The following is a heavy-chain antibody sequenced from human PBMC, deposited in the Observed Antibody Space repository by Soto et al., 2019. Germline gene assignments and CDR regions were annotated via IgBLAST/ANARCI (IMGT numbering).Heavy chain of an antibody. CDR2: IYYSGST. V-gene: IGHV4-31*03. CDR1: GGSISSGGYY. D-gene: IGHD2-21*02. CDR3: ARSSPVVTAP. J-gene: IGHJ5*02. Sequence: QVQLQESGPGLVKPSQTLSLTCTVSGGSISSGGYYWSWIRQHPGKGLEWIGYIYYSGSTYYNPSLKSRIPISVDTSKTQFSLKLSSVTAADTAVYYCARSSPVVTAPWGQGTLVTVSS.